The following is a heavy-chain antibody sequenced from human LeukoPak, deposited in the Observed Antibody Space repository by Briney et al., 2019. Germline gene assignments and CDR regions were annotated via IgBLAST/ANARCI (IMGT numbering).Heavy chain of an antibody. CDR1: GGSFSGYS. J-gene: IGHJ4*02. V-gene: IGHV4-34*01. Sequence: SETLSLTCAVYGGSFSGYSWTWIRQPPGKGLEWIGEIDRSGSTNYNPALKSRLTISVDTSKNQFSLKLSSVTAADTAVYYCARLAGGLYQFDYWGREPWSPSPQ. CDR3: ARLAGGLYQFDY. D-gene: IGHD2-2*01. CDR2: IDRSGST.